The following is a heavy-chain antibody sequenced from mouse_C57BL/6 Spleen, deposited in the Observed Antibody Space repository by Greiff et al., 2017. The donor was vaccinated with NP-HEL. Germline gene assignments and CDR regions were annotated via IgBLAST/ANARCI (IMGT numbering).Heavy chain of an antibody. Sequence: DVMLVESGGGLVQPGGSLSLSCAASGFTFTDYYMSWVRQPPGKALEWLGFIRNKANGYTTEYSASVKGRVTISRDNFQSILYLQMSALRAEDSATYYCARDDYDGGYAMDYWGQGTSVTVSS. CDR3: ARDDYDGGYAMDY. J-gene: IGHJ4*01. CDR1: GFTFTDYY. CDR2: IRNKANGYTT. V-gene: IGHV7-3*01. D-gene: IGHD2-4*01.